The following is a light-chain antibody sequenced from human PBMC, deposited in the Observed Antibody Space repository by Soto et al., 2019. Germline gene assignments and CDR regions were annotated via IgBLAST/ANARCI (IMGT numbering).Light chain of an antibody. CDR1: KLGNKY. J-gene: IGLJ3*02. Sequence: SYEVIQPPSVSVSPGQTASITCSGDKLGNKYACWYQQKPGQSPVLVIYQNNKRPSGIPERFSGSNSGNTATLTISGTQAMDEADYYCQAWDSNFWVFGGGTKLTVL. CDR3: QAWDSNFWV. V-gene: IGLV3-1*01. CDR2: QNN.